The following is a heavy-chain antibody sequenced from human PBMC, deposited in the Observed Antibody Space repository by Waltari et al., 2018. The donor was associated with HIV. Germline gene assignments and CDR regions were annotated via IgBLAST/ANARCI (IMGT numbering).Heavy chain of an antibody. Sequence: EVQLVESGGGLVQPGGSLRLSCAASGFTFNKYWMTWVRQAPGKGREWVANINQDESEKYYVDSLKGRFTIARDNAKNSLFLQMNSLRVEDTAVYYCAREALYDSSGYYFDYWGQGTLVTVSS. CDR2: INQDESEK. J-gene: IGHJ4*02. CDR1: GFTFNKYW. V-gene: IGHV3-7*01. D-gene: IGHD3-22*01. CDR3: AREALYDSSGYYFDY.